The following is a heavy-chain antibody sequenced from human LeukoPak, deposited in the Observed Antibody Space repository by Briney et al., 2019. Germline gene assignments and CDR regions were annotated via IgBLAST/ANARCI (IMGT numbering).Heavy chain of an antibody. CDR1: GYSFTSYW. J-gene: IGHJ4*02. CDR2: IYPGDSDT. CDR3: ARAGEYYDILTGSRFDY. Sequence: RGESLKISCKGSGYSFTSYWIGWVRQMPGKGLEWMGIIYPGDSDTRYSPSFQGQVTISADKSISTAYLQWSSLKASDTAMYYCARAGEYYDILTGSRFDYWGQGTLVTVSS. V-gene: IGHV5-51*01. D-gene: IGHD3-9*01.